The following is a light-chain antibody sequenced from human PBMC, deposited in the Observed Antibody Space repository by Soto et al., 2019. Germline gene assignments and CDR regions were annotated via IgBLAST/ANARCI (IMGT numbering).Light chain of an antibody. J-gene: IGLJ2*01. CDR1: SGDVGGYNY. CDR3: SSYAGNNNLV. V-gene: IGLV2-8*01. Sequence: QSVLTQPPSASGSPGQSVTISCTGTSGDVGGYNYVSWYQQHPGKAPKVMIYEVSKRPSGVPDRFSGSKSGNTASLTVSGLQAGDEADYYCSSYAGNNNLVFGGGTKVTVL. CDR2: EVS.